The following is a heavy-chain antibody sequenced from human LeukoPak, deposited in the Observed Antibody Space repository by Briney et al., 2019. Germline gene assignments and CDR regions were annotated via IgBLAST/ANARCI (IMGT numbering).Heavy chain of an antibody. CDR2: ITSSSSYI. CDR1: GFTFSNAW. V-gene: IGHV3-21*01. Sequence: GGSLRLSCAASGFTFSNAWMNWVRQAPGKGLEWVSSITSSSSYIYYADSVKGRFTISRDNAKNSLYLQMNSLRAEDTAVYYCARAGAAALPIKPNWFDPWGQGTLVTVSS. D-gene: IGHD6-13*01. J-gene: IGHJ5*02. CDR3: ARAGAAALPIKPNWFDP.